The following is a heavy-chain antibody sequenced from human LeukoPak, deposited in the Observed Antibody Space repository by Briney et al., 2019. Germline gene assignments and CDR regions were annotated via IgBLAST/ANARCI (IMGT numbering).Heavy chain of an antibody. CDR3: ARAPDYYDSSRACFDY. D-gene: IGHD3-22*01. V-gene: IGHV5-51*01. CDR2: IYPGDSDT. J-gene: IGHJ4*02. CDR1: GYSFTSYW. Sequence: GESLKISCKGSGYSFTSYWIGWVRQMPGKGLEWMGIIYPGDSDTRYSPSFQGQVTISADKSISTAYLRWSSLKASDTAMYYCARAPDYYDSSRACFDYWGQGTLVTVSS.